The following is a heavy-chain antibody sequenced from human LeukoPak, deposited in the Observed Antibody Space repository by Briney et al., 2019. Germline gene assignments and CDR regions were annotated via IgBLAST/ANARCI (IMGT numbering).Heavy chain of an antibody. CDR3: ARASVITMLLDY. V-gene: IGHV4-34*01. D-gene: IGHD3-10*02. J-gene: IGHJ4*02. CDR2: INHSGST. Sequence: SETLSLTCAVYGGSFRGYYWSWIRQPPGKGLEWIGEINHSGSTNYNPSLKSRVTISVDTSKNQFSLKLSSVTAADTAVYYCARASVITMLLDYWGQGTLVTVSS. CDR1: GGSFRGYY.